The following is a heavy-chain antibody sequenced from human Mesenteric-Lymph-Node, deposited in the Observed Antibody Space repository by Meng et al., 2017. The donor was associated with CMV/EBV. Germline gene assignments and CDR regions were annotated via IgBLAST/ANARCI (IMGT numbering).Heavy chain of an antibody. V-gene: IGHV1-8*03. J-gene: IGHJ4*02. CDR2: VNPNSNNT. Sequence: ASVKVSCKASGYTFTTYNITWVRQATRQGLEWMGRVNPNSNNTGYTQKFQGRVTIARNTSIRTAYMELSSLRFDDTAVHYCAREGGNDYNFDYWGQGTLVTVSS. D-gene: IGHD4-11*01. CDR3: AREGGNDYNFDY. CDR1: GYTFTTYN.